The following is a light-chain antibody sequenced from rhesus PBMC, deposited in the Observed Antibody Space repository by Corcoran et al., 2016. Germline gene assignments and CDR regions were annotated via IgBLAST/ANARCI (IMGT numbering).Light chain of an antibody. J-gene: IGKJ3*01. CDR1: QSLLDSEDGNTY. Sequence: DIVMTQTPLSLPVTPGEPASISCRSSQSLLDSEDGNTYLEWYLPKPGQSPHPLIYEVSNRSFGVPDMFRGSGSDTDFTLKISRVEAEDVGVYYCMQGIEYPFTFGPGTKLDIK. V-gene: IGKV2S20*01. CDR2: EVS. CDR3: MQGIEYPFT.